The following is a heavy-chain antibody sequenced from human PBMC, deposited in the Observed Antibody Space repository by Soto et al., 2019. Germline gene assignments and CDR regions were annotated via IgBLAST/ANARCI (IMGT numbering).Heavy chain of an antibody. CDR1: GYTLTRYG. J-gene: IGHJ4*02. Sequence: GGSVKVSCKGSGYTLTRYGMHWVRQAPGQRLEWMGWIDAGNGNTKYSQKFQGRVTFTRDTSASTAYMELSSLRSEDTAVYYCARAGDSSGYFYYFDYWGQGTLVTVSS. CDR3: ARAGDSSGYFYYFDY. D-gene: IGHD3-22*01. CDR2: IDAGNGNT. V-gene: IGHV1-3*01.